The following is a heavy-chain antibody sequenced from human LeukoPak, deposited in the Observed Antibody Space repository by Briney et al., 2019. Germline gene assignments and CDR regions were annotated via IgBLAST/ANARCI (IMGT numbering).Heavy chain of an antibody. V-gene: IGHV7-4-1*02. CDR1: GYTFTSYG. D-gene: IGHD2-8*01. CDR3: VRERTSRDGFEP. CDR2: INTHIGRP. Sequence: GASVKVSCKASGYTFTSYGISWVRQAPGQGLEWMGWINTHIGRPAYAQGFTGRFVFSLDTSVNTAYLQISSLKAEDTAVYYCVRERTSRDGFEPWGQGTLVTVSS. J-gene: IGHJ5*02.